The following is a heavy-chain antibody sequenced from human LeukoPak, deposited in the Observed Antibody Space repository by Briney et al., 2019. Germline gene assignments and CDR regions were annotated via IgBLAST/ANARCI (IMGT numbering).Heavy chain of an antibody. CDR2: IIPILGIA. J-gene: IGHJ4*02. CDR3: ARERGTYYDSSGYYNRGFDY. Sequence: GASVKVSCKAPGGTFSSYAISWVRQAPGQGLEWMGRIIPILGIANYAQKFQGRVTITADKSTSTAYMELSSLRSEDMAVYYCARERGTYYDSSGYYNRGFDYWGQGTLVTVSS. V-gene: IGHV1-69*04. D-gene: IGHD3-22*01. CDR1: GGTFSSYA.